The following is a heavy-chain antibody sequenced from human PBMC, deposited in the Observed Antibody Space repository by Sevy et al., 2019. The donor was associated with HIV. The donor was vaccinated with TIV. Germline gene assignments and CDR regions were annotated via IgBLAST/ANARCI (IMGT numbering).Heavy chain of an antibody. CDR1: GFTFSSYG. V-gene: IGHV3-33*01. CDR2: IWDEGSNK. Sequence: GGSLRLSCAASGFTFSSYGMHWVRQAPGKGLEWVAVIWDEGSNKYYADSVKSRFTISRDNSKNTLYLQMNSLRAEDTAVYYCAGALNGVDDYGMDVWGQGTTVTVSS. D-gene: IGHD2-8*01. CDR3: AGALNGVDDYGMDV. J-gene: IGHJ6*02.